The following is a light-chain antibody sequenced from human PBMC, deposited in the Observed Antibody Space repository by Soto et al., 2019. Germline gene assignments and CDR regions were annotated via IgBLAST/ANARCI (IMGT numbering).Light chain of an antibody. CDR1: SSNVGTYY. CDR2: SNN. J-gene: IGLJ3*02. V-gene: IGLV1-47*02. CDR3: AAWDTRLGGYV. Sequence: QSVLTQPPSASGAPGQRVTISCSGSSSNVGTYYTYWYQRLPGTAPTLLIYSNNQRPSGVPDRFSGSTSGTSASLAISGLGSEDEAEYFCAAWDTRLGGYVFGGGTKLTVL.